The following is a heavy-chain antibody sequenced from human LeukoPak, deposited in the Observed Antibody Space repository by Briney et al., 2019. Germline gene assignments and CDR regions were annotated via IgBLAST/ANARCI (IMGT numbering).Heavy chain of an antibody. CDR2: ISGSGAGT. V-gene: IGHV3-23*01. D-gene: IGHD3-16*01. CDR3: ARDLWGQFYFDY. CDR1: GFTFSNAW. Sequence: GGSLRLSCAASGFTFSNAWMNWVRQAPGKGLEWVSGISGSGAGTYYADSVKGRFTISRDNSKNTLYLQVNSLRGDDTAVYYCARDLWGQFYFDYWGRGTLVTVSS. J-gene: IGHJ4*02.